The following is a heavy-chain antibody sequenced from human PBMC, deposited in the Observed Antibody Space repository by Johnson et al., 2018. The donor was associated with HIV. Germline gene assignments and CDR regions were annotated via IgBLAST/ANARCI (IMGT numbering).Heavy chain of an antibody. D-gene: IGHD6-19*01. CDR3: ARDWGLYSSGWYVDAFDI. CDR2: ISYDGSNK. J-gene: IGHJ3*02. CDR1: GFTFRSYG. V-gene: IGHV3-30*03. Sequence: QVQLVESGGGVVQPGRSLRLSCVASGFTFRSYGMHWVRQAPGKGLEWVAVISYDGSNKYYADSVKGRFTISRDNSKNTLYLQMNSLRAEDTAVYYCARDWGLYSSGWYVDAFDIWGQGTMVTVSS.